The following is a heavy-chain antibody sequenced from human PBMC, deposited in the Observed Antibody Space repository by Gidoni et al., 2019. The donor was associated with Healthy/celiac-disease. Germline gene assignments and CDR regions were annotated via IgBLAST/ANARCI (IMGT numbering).Heavy chain of an antibody. J-gene: IGHJ4*02. V-gene: IGHV3-23*01. D-gene: IGHD6-19*01. Sequence: EVQLLESGGGLVQPGGSLRLSCAASGFTFSSYAMSWVRQAPGKGLEWVSAISGSGGSTYYADSVKGRFTISRDNSKNTLYLQMNSLRAEDTAVYYCAKDLIEQWLVPRGFDYWGQGTLVTVSS. CDR2: ISGSGGST. CDR1: GFTFSSYA. CDR3: AKDLIEQWLVPRGFDY.